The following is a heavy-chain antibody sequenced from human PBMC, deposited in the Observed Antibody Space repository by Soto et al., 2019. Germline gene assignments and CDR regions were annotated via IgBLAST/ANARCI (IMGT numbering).Heavy chain of an antibody. CDR3: VRDEGGVLSSDWYFDL. J-gene: IGHJ2*01. V-gene: IGHV4-30-4*01. Sequence: QVQLQESGPGLVKPSQTLSLTCTVSGGSISSGDYYWSWIRQPPGKGLEWIGYIYYSGSTYYNPSLKRRFTISVATSKDQFSLKLSSVTAADTAVYYCVRDEGGVLSSDWYFDLWGRGTLVTVSS. D-gene: IGHD2-15*01. CDR1: GGSISSGDYY. CDR2: IYYSGST.